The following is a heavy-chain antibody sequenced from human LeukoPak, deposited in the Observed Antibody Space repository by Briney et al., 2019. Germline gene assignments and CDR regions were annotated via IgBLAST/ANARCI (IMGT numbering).Heavy chain of an antibody. J-gene: IGHJ4*02. V-gene: IGHV3-23*01. CDR2: ISGSGGST. CDR1: GFTVVSNY. Sequence: GGSPRLSCAASGFTVVSNYMSWVRQAPGKGLEWVSAISGSGGSTYYADSVKGRFTISRDNSKNSLYLQMNSLRAEDTAVYYRARESLLLRRTYFDYWGQGTLVTVSS. D-gene: IGHD1-26*01. CDR3: ARESLLLRRTYFDY.